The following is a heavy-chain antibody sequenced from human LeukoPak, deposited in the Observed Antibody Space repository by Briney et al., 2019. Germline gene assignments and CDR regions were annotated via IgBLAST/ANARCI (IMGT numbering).Heavy chain of an antibody. V-gene: IGHV1-8*01. J-gene: IGHJ6*02. Sequence: ASVKVSCKAYGYTFTSYDINWVRQATGQGLEWMGWMNPNSGNTGYAQKFQGRVTMTRNTSISTAYMELSSLRSEDTAVYYCARRPLPGYFFRGYYGMDVWGQGTTVTVSS. D-gene: IGHD2/OR15-2a*01. CDR2: MNPNSGNT. CDR1: GYTFTSYD. CDR3: ARRPLPGYFFRGYYGMDV.